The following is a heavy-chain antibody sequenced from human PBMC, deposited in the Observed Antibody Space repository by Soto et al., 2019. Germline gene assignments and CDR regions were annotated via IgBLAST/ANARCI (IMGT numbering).Heavy chain of an antibody. V-gene: IGHV3-23*01. CDR2: ITASSGST. J-gene: IGHJ6*03. CDR3: AKCLAAGHYYYYYMDV. D-gene: IGHD6-13*01. CDR1: GFTFSSSA. Sequence: GGSLRLSCAASGFTFSSSAMSWVRQAPGKGLEWVSTITASSGSTYYADSVKGRFTISRDNSKNTLYLQMKSLRAEDTAVYYCAKCLAAGHYYYYYMDVWGKGTTVTVSS.